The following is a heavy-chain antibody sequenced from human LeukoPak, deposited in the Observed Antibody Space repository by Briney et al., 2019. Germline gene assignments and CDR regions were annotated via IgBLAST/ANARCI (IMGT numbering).Heavy chain of an antibody. V-gene: IGHV3-23*01. CDR2: ISGSGGST. D-gene: IGHD3-3*01. CDR1: GFTFSSYA. J-gene: IGHJ3*02. Sequence: GGSLRLSCAASGFTFSSYAMSWVRQAPGKGLEWVSAISGSGGSTYYADSVKGRFTISRDNSKNTLYLQMNSLRAEDTAVYYCAKDQPRIHYDFWSGYYRLDAFDIWGQGTMVTVSS. CDR3: AKDQPRIHYDFWSGYYRLDAFDI.